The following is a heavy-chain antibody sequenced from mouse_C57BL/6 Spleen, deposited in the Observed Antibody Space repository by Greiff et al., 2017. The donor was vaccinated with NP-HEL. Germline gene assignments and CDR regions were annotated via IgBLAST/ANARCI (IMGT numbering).Heavy chain of an antibody. CDR1: GFTFSDYG. V-gene: IGHV5-17*01. J-gene: IGHJ2*01. D-gene: IGHD1-1*01. CDR2: ISSGSSTI. Sequence: EVQGVESGGGLVKPGGSLKLSCAASGFTFSDYGMHWVRQAPEKGLEWVAYISSGSSTIYYADTVKGRFTISRDNAKNTLFLQMTSLRSEDTAMYYCARNLYYYGSSYPYYFDYWGQGTTLTVSS. CDR3: ARNLYYYGSSYPYYFDY.